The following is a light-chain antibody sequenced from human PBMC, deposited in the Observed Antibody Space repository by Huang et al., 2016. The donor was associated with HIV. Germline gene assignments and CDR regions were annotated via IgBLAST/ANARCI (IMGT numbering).Light chain of an antibody. Sequence: DIQMTQSPASLSASVGDRGTITCQASTDINLSLNWYQQKPGKAPKLLIYDASYLETGVPSRFSGRGSGTDFTFTISSLQSEDIGTYYCQQYDRVPITFGGGTTVEVK. CDR2: DAS. CDR3: QQYDRVPIT. V-gene: IGKV1-33*01. CDR1: TDINLS. J-gene: IGKJ4*01.